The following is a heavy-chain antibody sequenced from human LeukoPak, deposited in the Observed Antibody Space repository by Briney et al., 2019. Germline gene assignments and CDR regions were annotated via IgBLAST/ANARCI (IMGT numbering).Heavy chain of an antibody. Sequence: GGSLRLSCAASGFTFSSYAMHWVRQAPGKGPEYVSAISSNGGSTYYANSVKGRFTISRDNSKNTLYLQMGSLRAEDMAVYYCATGPGGAFDIWGQGTMVTVSS. CDR2: ISSNGGST. J-gene: IGHJ3*02. V-gene: IGHV3-64*01. CDR1: GFTFSSYA. CDR3: ATGPGGAFDI. D-gene: IGHD3-16*01.